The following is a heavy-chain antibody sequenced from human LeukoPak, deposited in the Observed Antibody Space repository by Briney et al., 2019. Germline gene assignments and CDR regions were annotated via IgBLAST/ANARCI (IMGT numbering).Heavy chain of an antibody. CDR2: ISVYNGDT. V-gene: IGHV1-18*01. J-gene: IGHJ4*02. D-gene: IGHD1-26*01. CDR1: GYTFSSFG. Sequence: GALVKVSCKASGYTFSSFGFMWVRQAPGQGLDWMGWISVYNGDTRYAQKFQGRVTMTTDTSTSTAYMGLRSLTSDDTAVYYCARDGGDLLRVDYWGQGTQVTVSS. CDR3: ARDGGDLLRVDY.